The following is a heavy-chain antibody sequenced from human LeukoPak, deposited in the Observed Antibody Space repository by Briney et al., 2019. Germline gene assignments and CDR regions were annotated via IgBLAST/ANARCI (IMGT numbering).Heavy chain of an antibody. CDR3: ARDIVVVPAGAFDY. CDR2: ISSSSYI. CDR1: AFSLNAYN. J-gene: IGHJ4*02. Sequence: GGSLRLSCAASAFSLNAYNMNWVRQAPGKGLEWVSSISSSSYIYYADSVKGRFTISRDNAKNSLYLQMNSLRAEDTAVYYCARDIVVVPAGAFDYWGQGTLVTVSS. V-gene: IGHV3-69-1*01. D-gene: IGHD2-2*01.